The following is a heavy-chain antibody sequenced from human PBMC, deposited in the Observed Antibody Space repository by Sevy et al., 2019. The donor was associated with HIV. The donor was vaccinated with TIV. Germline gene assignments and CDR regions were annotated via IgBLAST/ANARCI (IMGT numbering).Heavy chain of an antibody. J-gene: IGHJ4*02. Sequence: GGSLRLSCAASGFTFSKYSMSWVRQPPGKGLEWVSTLSFGCGEINYADSVKGRFTISRDNSKSSVYLQMNNLRPEDTAVYYCARKGCTKAHDFWGQGTLVTVSS. CDR1: GFTFSKYS. D-gene: IGHD2-8*01. V-gene: IGHV3-23*01. CDR3: ARKGCTKAHDF. CDR2: LSFGCGEI.